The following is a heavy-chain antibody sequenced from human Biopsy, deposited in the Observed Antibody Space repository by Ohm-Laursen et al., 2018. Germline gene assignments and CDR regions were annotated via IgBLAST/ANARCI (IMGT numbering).Heavy chain of an antibody. D-gene: IGHD1-14*01. V-gene: IGHV4-31*03. Sequence: SQTLSLTCTVSGGSIGSDYWAWIRQVPGEGLEWIAYMHHSGPTYTYYNPSLKSRVAISVEVSKNQFSLKVSSATAADTAVYFCTRKPNSLYYFDHWGQGTLVTVSS. CDR2: MHHSGPT. CDR1: GGSIGSDY. J-gene: IGHJ4*02. CDR3: TRKPNSLYYFDH.